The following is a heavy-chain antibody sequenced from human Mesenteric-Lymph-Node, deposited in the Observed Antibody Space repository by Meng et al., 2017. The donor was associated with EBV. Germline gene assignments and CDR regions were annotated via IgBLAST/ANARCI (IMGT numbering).Heavy chain of an antibody. J-gene: IGHJ5*02. Sequence: HLEGSGPGLVKPSGPLALTCAVSGGSISSDNWWTWVRQPPGKGLEWIGEIHHSGATNYNPSLKSRVTISVDKSKNQFSLKLSSVTAADAAVYFCASVIYGSGLNSWFDPWGHGTLVTVSS. CDR2: IHHSGAT. CDR3: ASVIYGSGLNSWFDP. V-gene: IGHV4-4*02. D-gene: IGHD3-10*01. CDR1: GGSISSDNW.